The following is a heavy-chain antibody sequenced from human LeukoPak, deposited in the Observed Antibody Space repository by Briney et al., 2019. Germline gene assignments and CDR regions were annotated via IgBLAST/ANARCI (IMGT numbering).Heavy chain of an antibody. CDR3: ARDGSGYDSEFDY. Sequence: GGSLRLSCAASGFTFSSYWMSWVRQAPGKGLEWVANIKQDGGEKNYVDSMKGRFTISRDNAKNSLYLQMNSLRAEDTAVYYCARDGSGYDSEFDYWGQGTLVTVSS. J-gene: IGHJ4*02. D-gene: IGHD5-12*01. V-gene: IGHV3-7*01. CDR2: IKQDGGEK. CDR1: GFTFSSYW.